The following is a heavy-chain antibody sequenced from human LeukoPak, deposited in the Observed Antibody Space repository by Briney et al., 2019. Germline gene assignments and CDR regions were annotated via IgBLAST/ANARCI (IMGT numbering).Heavy chain of an antibody. Sequence: GASVKVSCKASGYTFTSYGISWVRQAPGKGLEWVSAITDSGGATYYADSVKGRFTISRDNSKNSIYLQMNSLRGDDTAIYYCAKAYTRSWYAAFDFWGQGTMVAISS. CDR2: ITDSGGAT. J-gene: IGHJ3*01. V-gene: IGHV3-23*01. CDR3: AKAYTRSWYAAFDF. CDR1: GYTFTSYG. D-gene: IGHD6-13*01.